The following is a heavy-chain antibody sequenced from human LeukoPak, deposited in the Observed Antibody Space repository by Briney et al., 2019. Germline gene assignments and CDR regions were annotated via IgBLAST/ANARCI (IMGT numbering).Heavy chain of an antibody. Sequence: SETLSLTCAVYGGSFSGYYWSWIRQPPGKGLEWIGEINHSGSTNYNPSLKSRITISVDTSKNQFSLKLSSVTAADTAVYYCARGDGSGSYVGYWGQGTLVTVSS. V-gene: IGHV4-34*01. CDR2: INHSGST. CDR1: GGSFSGYY. CDR3: ARGDGSGSYVGY. D-gene: IGHD3-10*01. J-gene: IGHJ4*02.